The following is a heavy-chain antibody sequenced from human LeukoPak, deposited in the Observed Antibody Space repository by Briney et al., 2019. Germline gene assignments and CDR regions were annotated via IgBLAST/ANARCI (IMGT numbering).Heavy chain of an antibody. CDR2: IYYSGST. V-gene: IGHV4-61*01. CDR3: ARGGLVRIDY. D-gene: IGHD6-6*01. CDR1: GGSVSSGSYY. Sequence: PSETLSLTCTVSGGSVSSGSYYWSWIRQPPGKGLEWIGYIYYSGSTNYNPSLKSRVTMSVDTSKNQFSLKLSSVTAADTAVYYCARGGLVRIDYWGQGTLVTVSS. J-gene: IGHJ4*02.